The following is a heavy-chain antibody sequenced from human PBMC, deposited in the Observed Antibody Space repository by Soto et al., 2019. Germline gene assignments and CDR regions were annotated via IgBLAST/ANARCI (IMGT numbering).Heavy chain of an antibody. Sequence: EVQLLESGGGLVQPGGSLRLSCAGSGFPFNNYAINWVRQGPGKGLEWVAASTGPGGSTYNEDSVKGRFTGSRDNSKKTVYLQLDGLRAEDTAVYYCGKGHSDYQGDYNYYGMDIWGQGTTVTVSS. CDR1: GFPFNNYA. D-gene: IGHD4-4*01. V-gene: IGHV3-23*01. CDR3: GKGHSDYQGDYNYYGMDI. J-gene: IGHJ6*02. CDR2: STGPGGST.